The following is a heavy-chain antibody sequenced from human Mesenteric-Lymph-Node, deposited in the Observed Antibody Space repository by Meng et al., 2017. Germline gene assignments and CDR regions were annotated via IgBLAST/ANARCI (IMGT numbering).Heavy chain of an antibody. CDR1: GNTFNNYW. D-gene: IGHD5-24*01. CDR2: VHPGDAKT. J-gene: IGHJ4*02. V-gene: IGHV5-51*01. CDR3: ARTMEMATISYFDY. Sequence: GESLKISCKGSGNTFNNYWIAWVRQMPEKGLEWMGIVHPGDAKTRYSSSFQGQVTISDDESISTAYLQWSSLKASDTGIYYCARTMEMATISYFDYWGQGTLVTVSS.